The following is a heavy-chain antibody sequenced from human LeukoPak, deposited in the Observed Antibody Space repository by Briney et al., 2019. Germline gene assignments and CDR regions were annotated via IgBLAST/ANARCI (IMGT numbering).Heavy chain of an antibody. Sequence: SEALSLTCTVSGASIGSGDYYWSWIRQPPGKGLEWIGYIYDSGSTYYNPSLKSRITISVDTSENRFSLKLSSVTATDTAVYYCARDCSGGSCYGAFDIWGQGTMVTVSS. D-gene: IGHD2-15*01. V-gene: IGHV4-30-4*01. CDR2: IYDSGST. CDR1: GASIGSGDYY. CDR3: ARDCSGGSCYGAFDI. J-gene: IGHJ3*02.